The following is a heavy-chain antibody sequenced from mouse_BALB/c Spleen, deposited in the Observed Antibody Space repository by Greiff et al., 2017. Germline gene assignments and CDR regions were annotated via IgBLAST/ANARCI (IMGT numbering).Heavy chain of an antibody. V-gene: IGHV3-8*02. CDR1: GDSITSGY. CDR2: ISYSGST. Sequence: VQVVESGPSLVKPSQTLSLTCSVTGDSITSGYWNWVRKFPGNKLEYMGYISYSGSTYYNPSLKSRISTSRDTSKNQYYLQLNSVTTEDTATYSCARDKNGYGDWYFDVWGAGTTVTVSS. J-gene: IGHJ1*01. CDR3: ARDKNGYGDWYFDV. D-gene: IGHD1-2*01.